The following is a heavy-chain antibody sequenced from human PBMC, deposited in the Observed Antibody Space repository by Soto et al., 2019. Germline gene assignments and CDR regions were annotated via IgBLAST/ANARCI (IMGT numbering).Heavy chain of an antibody. Sequence: GGSLRLSCAASGFTFSSYSMDWVRQAPGKGLEWVSYISSSSSTIYYADSVKGRFTISRDNAKNSLYLQMNSLRAEDTAVYYCARGTTVTTLLQTYFDYWGQGTLVTVSS. CDR2: ISSSSSTI. D-gene: IGHD4-17*01. CDR1: GFTFSSYS. J-gene: IGHJ4*02. CDR3: ARGTTVTTLLQTYFDY. V-gene: IGHV3-48*01.